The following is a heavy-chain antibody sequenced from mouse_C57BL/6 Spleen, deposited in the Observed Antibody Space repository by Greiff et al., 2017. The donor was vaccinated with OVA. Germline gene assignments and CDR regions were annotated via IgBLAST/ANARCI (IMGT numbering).Heavy chain of an antibody. CDR1: GFNIKDYY. D-gene: IGHD5-5*01. CDR3: ARSLPFDY. V-gene: IGHV14-2*01. CDR2: IDPEDGET. Sequence: VQLQQSGAELVKPGASVKLSCTASGFNIKDYYMHWVKQRTEQGLEWIGRIDPEDGETKYAQKFQGKATITADTSSNTAYLQLSSLTSEDTAVYYCARSLPFDYWGQGTTLTVSS. J-gene: IGHJ2*01.